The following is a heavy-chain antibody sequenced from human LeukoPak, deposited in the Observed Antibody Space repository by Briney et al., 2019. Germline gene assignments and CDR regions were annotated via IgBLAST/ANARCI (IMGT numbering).Heavy chain of an antibody. D-gene: IGHD3-3*01. CDR3: AKDAVLRFLEWLPRNWFDP. V-gene: IGHV3-23*01. CDR2: ISGSGGST. Sequence: GGSLRLSCAASGFTFSSYAMSWVRQAPGKELEWVSAISGSGGSTYYADSVKGRFTISRDNSKNTLYLQMNSLRAEDTAVYYCAKDAVLRFLEWLPRNWFDPWGQGTLVTVSS. J-gene: IGHJ5*02. CDR1: GFTFSSYA.